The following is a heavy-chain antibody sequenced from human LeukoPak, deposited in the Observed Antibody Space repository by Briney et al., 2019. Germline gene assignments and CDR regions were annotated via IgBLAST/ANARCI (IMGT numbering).Heavy chain of an antibody. CDR2: INPNSGGT. CDR3: ARMGLGRAAAGTARWFDH. CDR1: GYTFTGYY. V-gene: IGHV1-2*02. D-gene: IGHD6-13*01. Sequence: ASVKVSCKASGYTFTGYYMHWVRQAPGQGLEWMGWINPNSGGTNYAQKFQGRVTMTRDTSISTAYMELSRLRSDDTAVYYCARMGLGRAAAGTARWFDHWGQGTLVTVSS. J-gene: IGHJ5*02.